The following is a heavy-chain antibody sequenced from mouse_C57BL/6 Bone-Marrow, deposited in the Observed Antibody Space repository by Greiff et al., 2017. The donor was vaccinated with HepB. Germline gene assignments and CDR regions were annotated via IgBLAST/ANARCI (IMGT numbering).Heavy chain of an antibody. CDR1: GFTFSSYG. CDR2: ISSGGSYT. CDR3: ARQRTLTVS. V-gene: IGHV5-6*02. Sequence: DVKLVESGGDLVKPGGSLKLSCAASGFTFSSYGMSWVRQTPDKRLEWVATISSGGSYTYYPDSVKGRFTISRDNAKNNLYLKMSSLKSEDTAMYYGARQRTLTVSGGQGTLVTVSA. J-gene: IGHJ3*01.